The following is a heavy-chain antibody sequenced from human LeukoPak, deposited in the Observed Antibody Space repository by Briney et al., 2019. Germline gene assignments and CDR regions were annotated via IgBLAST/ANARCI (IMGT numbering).Heavy chain of an antibody. CDR3: ASGTSNWYGARGY. CDR2: IFHSGST. Sequence: SQTLSLTYAVSGYSISSGYYWAWIRQPPGKRLERIGRIFHSGSTSYNPSLKSRVSIVVDTSKNQFSLKLICVAAADTALYYCASGTSNWYGARGYWGQGTLVTVSS. J-gene: IGHJ4*02. CDR1: GYSISSGYY. D-gene: IGHD1-20*01. V-gene: IGHV4-38-2*01.